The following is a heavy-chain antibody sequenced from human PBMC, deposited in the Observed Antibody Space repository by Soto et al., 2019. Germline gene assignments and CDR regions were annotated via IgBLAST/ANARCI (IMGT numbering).Heavy chain of an antibody. CDR1: CGSVSSTSYY. V-gene: IGHV4-61*01. Sequence: PSETLSLTCTVSCGSVSSTSYYWNWIRQAPGKGLEWIGFIYYSGSTNYNPSLKSRVTISVDTSKNQFSLKLSSVNAADTAVYYCGRDPGYCSGGIYYSARGWFDPWGQGILVTVSS. CDR2: IYYSGST. D-gene: IGHD2-15*01. CDR3: GRDPGYCSGGIYYSARGWFDP. J-gene: IGHJ5*02.